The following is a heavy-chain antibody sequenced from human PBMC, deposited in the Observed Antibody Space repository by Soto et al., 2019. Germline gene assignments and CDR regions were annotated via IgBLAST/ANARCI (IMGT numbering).Heavy chain of an antibody. Sequence: GGSLRLSCAASGFTFSSYSMNWVRQAPGKGLEWVSYISSSSTIYYADSVKGRFTISRDNAKNSLYLQMNSLRAEDTAVYYCARDSRITMVRGANCYYMDVWGKGTTVTVSS. V-gene: IGHV3-48*01. CDR1: GFTFSSYS. D-gene: IGHD3-10*01. CDR2: ISSSSTI. J-gene: IGHJ6*03. CDR3: ARDSRITMVRGANCYYMDV.